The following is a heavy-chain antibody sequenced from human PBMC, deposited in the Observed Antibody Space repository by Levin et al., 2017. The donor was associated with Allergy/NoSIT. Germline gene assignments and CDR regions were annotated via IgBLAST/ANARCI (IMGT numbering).Heavy chain of an antibody. Sequence: SETLSLTCTVSGGSISSYYWSWVRQPPGKGLEWIGYIYYSGSTNYNPSLKSRVTISVDTSKNQFSLKLSSVTAADTAVYYCARHKTTVTHSFDYWGQGTLVTVSS. V-gene: IGHV4-59*08. CDR3: ARHKTTVTHSFDY. J-gene: IGHJ4*02. D-gene: IGHD4-17*01. CDR2: IYYSGST. CDR1: GGSISSYY.